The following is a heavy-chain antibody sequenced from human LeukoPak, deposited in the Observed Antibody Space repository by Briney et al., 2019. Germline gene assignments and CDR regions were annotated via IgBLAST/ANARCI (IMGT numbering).Heavy chain of an antibody. D-gene: IGHD3-10*01. CDR1: GFTFSNYW. Sequence: PGGSLRLSCAASGFTFSNYWMSWVRKAPGKGLEWVSYISGSGSTIYYADSVKGRFTISRDNAKNSLYLQMNSLRAEDTAVYYCANTMADAFDIWGQGTMVTVSS. CDR2: ISGSGSTI. V-gene: IGHV3-48*04. CDR3: ANTMADAFDI. J-gene: IGHJ3*02.